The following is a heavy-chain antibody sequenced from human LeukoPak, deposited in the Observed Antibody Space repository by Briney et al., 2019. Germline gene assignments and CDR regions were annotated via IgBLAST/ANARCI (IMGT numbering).Heavy chain of an antibody. CDR3: ARDKGTEGLLPRGDWYFDL. D-gene: IGHD3-3*01. CDR2: ISSSSTYI. CDR1: GFTFSNYN. J-gene: IGHJ2*01. V-gene: IGHV3-21*01. Sequence: GGSLRLSCAASGFTFSNYNINWVRQAPGKGLEWVSSISSSSTYIYYAGSVKGRFTISRDNAKNSLFLQMNSLRAEDTAVYYCARDKGTEGLLPRGDWYFDLWGRGTLVTVSS.